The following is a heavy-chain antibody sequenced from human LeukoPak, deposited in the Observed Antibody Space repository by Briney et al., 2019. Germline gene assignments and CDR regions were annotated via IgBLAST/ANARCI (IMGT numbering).Heavy chain of an antibody. D-gene: IGHD6-19*01. CDR1: GFTFSTYW. Sequence: GGSLRLSCTASGFTFSTYWMTWVRQAPGKGLEWVANIKEDGSQIGYGDAVKGRFTISRDNAKNSLFLQMNRLRADDMAVYYCTRNSGWYRLDYWGQGTLVTVLS. J-gene: IGHJ4*02. CDR2: IKEDGSQI. V-gene: IGHV3-7*01. CDR3: TRNSGWYRLDY.